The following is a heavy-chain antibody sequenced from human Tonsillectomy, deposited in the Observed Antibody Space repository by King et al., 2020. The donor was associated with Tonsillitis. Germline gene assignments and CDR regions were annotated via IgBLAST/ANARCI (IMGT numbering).Heavy chain of an antibody. J-gene: IGHJ4*02. V-gene: IGHV3-30*01. CDR3: ARDIITFGGVICTHHFDY. CDR2: ISYDGSNK. Sequence: VQLVESGGGVVQPGRSLKLSCAASGFTFDSYAIHWVRQAPGKGLEWVALISYDGSNKYYADSVKGRFTISRDNSKNTLYLQMNSLRPEDTAVYYCARDIITFGGVICTHHFDYWGQGTLVTVSS. D-gene: IGHD3-16*01. CDR1: GFTFDSYA.